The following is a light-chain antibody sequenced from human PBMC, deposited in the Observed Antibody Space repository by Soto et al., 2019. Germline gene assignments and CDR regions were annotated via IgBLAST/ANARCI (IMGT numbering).Light chain of an antibody. CDR1: QSISSY. CDR2: VAS. CDR3: QQSSSTPQT. V-gene: IGKV1-39*01. J-gene: IGKJ4*01. Sequence: DIQMTQSPSSLSASVGDRVTITCRASQSISSYLSWYQQKPGKAPKLLINVASTLQSGVPSRFSGSGSGTDFTLAISSLQPDDFATYCCQQSSSTPQTFGGGTRVEIK.